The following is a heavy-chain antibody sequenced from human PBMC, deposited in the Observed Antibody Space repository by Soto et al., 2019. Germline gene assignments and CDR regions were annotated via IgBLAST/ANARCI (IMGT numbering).Heavy chain of an antibody. J-gene: IGHJ6*02. CDR2: IYPGDSDT. D-gene: IGHD6-19*01. Sequence: GEALKISCKGSGYSFTSYWIGWGRQMPGKGLEWMGIIYPGDSDTRYSPSFQGQVTISADKSISTAYLQWSSLKASDTAMYYCARLVAGTNYYYGMDVWGQGTTVTVSS. CDR1: GYSFTSYW. CDR3: ARLVAGTNYYYGMDV. V-gene: IGHV5-51*01.